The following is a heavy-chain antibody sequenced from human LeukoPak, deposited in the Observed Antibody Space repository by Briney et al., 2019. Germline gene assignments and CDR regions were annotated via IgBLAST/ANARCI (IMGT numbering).Heavy chain of an antibody. V-gene: IGHV4-39*07. CDR1: GGSITSSSYY. Sequence: MASETLSLTCTVSGGSITSSSYYWGWIRQPPGKGLEWIGSIYYSGSTHYSPSLKSRVTISVDMSKNQFSLKLSSVTAADTAIYYCARDASRIQLWPLWGQGTLVTVSS. CDR2: IYYSGST. CDR3: ARDASRIQLWPL. J-gene: IGHJ4*02. D-gene: IGHD5-18*01.